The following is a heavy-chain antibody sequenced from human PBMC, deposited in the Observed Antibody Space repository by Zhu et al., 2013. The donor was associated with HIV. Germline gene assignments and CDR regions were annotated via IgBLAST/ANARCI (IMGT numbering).Heavy chain of an antibody. CDR2: VNPNSGAT. D-gene: IGHD2-15*01. J-gene: IGHJ5*02. V-gene: IGHV1-2*02. Sequence: QVQLVQSGAEVRKPGASVKLSCKTSGYSFTDYYIQWMRQAPGQGLEWVGWVNPNSGATNYVQKFRGRVTMTRDTSISTAYMELNRLTSDDTAVYYCAREMRGGGLDSCSGPSCYGWFDRWGQGSLIIVSA. CDR3: AREMRGGGLDSCSGPSCYGWFDR. CDR1: GYSFTDYY.